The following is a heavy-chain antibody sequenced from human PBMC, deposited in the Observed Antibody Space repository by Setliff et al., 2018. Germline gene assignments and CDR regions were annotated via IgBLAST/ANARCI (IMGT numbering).Heavy chain of an antibody. V-gene: IGHV1-69*13. CDR2: IIPMFRTP. CDR1: GGPFSNFA. CDR3: ARVQWEIAVKFHYNRMDV. Sequence: SVKVSCTASGGPFSNFAISWVRQAPGQGFEWLGGIIPMFRTPEYAQKFQGRVTISADESRTAVYMELSSLRFDDTAVYYCARVQWEIAVKFHYNRMDVWGEGTQVTVPQ. D-gene: IGHD1-26*01. J-gene: IGHJ6*04.